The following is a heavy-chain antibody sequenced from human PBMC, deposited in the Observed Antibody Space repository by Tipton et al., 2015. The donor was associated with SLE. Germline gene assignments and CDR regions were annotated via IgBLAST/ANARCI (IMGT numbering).Heavy chain of an antibody. V-gene: IGHV3-73*01. CDR3: TAAEGY. J-gene: IGHJ4*02. CDR1: GFTFSGST. D-gene: IGHD2-15*01. CDR2: IRSKANNYAT. Sequence: SLRLSCAASGFTFSGSTMHWVRQASGKGLEWVGRIRSKANNYATAYAASVKGNFTISRDDSKNTAYLQMNSLKTEDTAVYYCTAAEGYWGQGTLVTVSS.